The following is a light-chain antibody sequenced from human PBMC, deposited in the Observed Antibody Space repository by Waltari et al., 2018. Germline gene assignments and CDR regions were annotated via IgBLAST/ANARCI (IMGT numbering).Light chain of an antibody. CDR1: NSDVGGYYY. V-gene: IGLV2-11*01. CDR3: CSYADSYTAV. CDR2: DVT. Sequence: QSALTQPRSVSGSPGQSVTISCTGTNSDVGGYYYVSWYQQHPGKAPKLMLYDVTKRPSGVPGRFSGSKSGNTASLTISVLQAEDEADYYCCSYADSYTAVFGGGTTLTVL. J-gene: IGLJ3*02.